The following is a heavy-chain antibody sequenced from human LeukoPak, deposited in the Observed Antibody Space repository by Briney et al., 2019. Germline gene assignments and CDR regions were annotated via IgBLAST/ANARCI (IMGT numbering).Heavy chain of an antibody. Sequence: SETLSLTCAVSGYSISSGYYWGWIRQPPGKGLEWIGSIYHSGSTHYNPSLKSRVTISVDTSKNQFSLKLSSVTAADTAVYYCARDPVGDTDLWGQGTLVTVSS. J-gene: IGHJ5*02. D-gene: IGHD2-21*02. CDR3: ARDPVGDTDL. V-gene: IGHV4-38-2*02. CDR2: IYHSGST. CDR1: GYSISSGYY.